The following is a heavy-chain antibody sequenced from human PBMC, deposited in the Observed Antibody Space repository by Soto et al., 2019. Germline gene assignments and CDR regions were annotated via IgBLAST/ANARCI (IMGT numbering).Heavy chain of an antibody. D-gene: IGHD2-2*01. CDR3: ATDKSSSPFDY. CDR1: GLTISRYA. V-gene: IGHV3-30-3*01. J-gene: IGHJ4*02. Sequence: GGSLRLSCAASGLTISRYAMHWVRQAPGKGLEWVAVISYDGSNQYYADSVKGRFTISRDNSKNTLSLQMNSLRADDTAMYYCATDKSSSPFDYWGPGTLVTLSS. CDR2: ISYDGSNQ.